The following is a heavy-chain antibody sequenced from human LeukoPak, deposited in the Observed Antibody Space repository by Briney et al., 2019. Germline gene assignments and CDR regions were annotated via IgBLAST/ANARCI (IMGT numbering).Heavy chain of an antibody. Sequence: SVKVSCKAAGGTFSSYAISWVRLAPGQGLEWMGGIIPIFGTANYAQKFQGRVTITTDESTSTAYMELSSLRSEDTAVYYCARPLGYSSSSTIAAFDIWGQGTMVTVSS. CDR2: IIPIFGTA. D-gene: IGHD6-6*01. CDR3: ARPLGYSSSSTIAAFDI. CDR1: GGTFSSYA. J-gene: IGHJ3*02. V-gene: IGHV1-69*05.